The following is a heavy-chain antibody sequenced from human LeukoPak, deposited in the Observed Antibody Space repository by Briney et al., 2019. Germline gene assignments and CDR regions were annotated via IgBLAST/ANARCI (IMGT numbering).Heavy chain of an antibody. D-gene: IGHD6-6*01. V-gene: IGHV3-9*01. J-gene: IGHJ4*02. CDR2: ISWNSGNI. Sequence: PGGSLRLSCAASGFTFDDYAMHWVRQVPGKGLEWVSGISWNSGNIEYADSVKGRFIISRDTAKKSLFLQMNSLRAEDTALYYCARDPSYSSSSPYFDYWGQGVLVTVSS. CDR1: GFTFDDYA. CDR3: ARDPSYSSSSPYFDY.